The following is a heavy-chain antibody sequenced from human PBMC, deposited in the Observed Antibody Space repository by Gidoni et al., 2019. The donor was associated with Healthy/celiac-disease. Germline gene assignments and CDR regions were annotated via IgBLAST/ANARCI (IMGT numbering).Heavy chain of an antibody. CDR1: GFPFDDYA. D-gene: IGHD2-15*01. Sequence: EVQLVESGGGLVQPGRSLRLPCAASGFPFDDYAMHWVRQCPGKGLEWVSGISWNSGSIGYADSVKGRFTISRDNAKNSLYLQMNSLRAEDTALYYCAKGPSCSGGSCYSGAFGYWGQGTLVTVSS. J-gene: IGHJ4*02. V-gene: IGHV3-9*01. CDR2: ISWNSGSI. CDR3: AKGPSCSGGSCYSGAFGY.